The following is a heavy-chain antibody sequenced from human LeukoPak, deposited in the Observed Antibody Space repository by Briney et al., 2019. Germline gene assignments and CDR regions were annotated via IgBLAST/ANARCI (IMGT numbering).Heavy chain of an antibody. V-gene: IGHV3-21*01. Sequence: PGGSLRLSCAASGFTFSAYNMIWVRQAPGKGLEWVSSINSDSNYIYYADSVKGRFTISRDNTKNSLYLQMNSLRVDDTAVYHCVSGGYSYHWGQGTLVTVSS. CDR3: VSGGYSYH. CDR1: GFTFSAYN. J-gene: IGHJ5*02. CDR2: INSDSNYI. D-gene: IGHD5-18*01.